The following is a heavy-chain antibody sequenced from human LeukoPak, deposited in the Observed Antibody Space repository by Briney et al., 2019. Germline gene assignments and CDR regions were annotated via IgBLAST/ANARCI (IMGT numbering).Heavy chain of an antibody. J-gene: IGHJ4*02. D-gene: IGHD1-26*01. CDR2: ISPSGRTT. V-gene: IGHV3-23*01. Sequence: GGSLRLSCAASGFTFSSYAMSWVRQAPGKGLAWVSAISPSGRTTDYADSVKGRFTISRDNSKNTLYLQMNSLRAEDTAVYYCAKVVLVGAIFGPGYWGQGTLVTVSS. CDR1: GFTFSSYA. CDR3: AKVVLVGAIFGPGY.